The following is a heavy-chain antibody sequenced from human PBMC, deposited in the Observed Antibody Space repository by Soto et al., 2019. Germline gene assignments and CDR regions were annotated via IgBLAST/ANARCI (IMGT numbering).Heavy chain of an antibody. Sequence: PGASLKISCEGSGYSFTTPWVAWVRQMPGKGLEWMGIIYPSDSDARYTPSFQGQVTISADKSISTAYLQWGSLKASDTAMYYWARLGYTAAFNIWGQGTMVTVSS. V-gene: IGHV5-51*01. CDR1: GYSFTTPW. J-gene: IGHJ3*02. CDR2: IYPSDSDA. CDR3: ARLGYTAAFNI. D-gene: IGHD1-1*01.